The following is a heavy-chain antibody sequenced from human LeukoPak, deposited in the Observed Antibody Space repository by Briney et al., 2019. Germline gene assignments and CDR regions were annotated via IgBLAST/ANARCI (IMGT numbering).Heavy chain of an antibody. CDR1: GGTFSNYA. J-gene: IGHJ3*02. CDR2: IIPILGIA. V-gene: IGHV1-69*04. CDR3: ARASQDYYGSGSYYRGGDAFDI. D-gene: IGHD3-10*01. Sequence: APVKVSCKASGGTFSNYAINWVRQAPGQGLEWMGRIIPILGIANYAQKFQGRVTITADKSTSTAYMELSSLRSEDTAVYYCARASQDYYGSGSYYRGGDAFDIWGQGTMVTVSS.